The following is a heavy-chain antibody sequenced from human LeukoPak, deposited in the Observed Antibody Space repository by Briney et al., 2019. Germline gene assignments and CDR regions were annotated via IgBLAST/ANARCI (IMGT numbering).Heavy chain of an antibody. V-gene: IGHV1-2*02. CDR3: ARDGEYGTGSYYRGCFDY. Sequence: ASVKVSCKASGNTFTGYYIQWVRQAPGQGLEWMGWINPNSGGTNYAQKFQGRVTMTRETSITTAYMELSRLRSDDTAVYYCARDGEYGTGSYYRGCFDYWGQGILVTVSS. D-gene: IGHD3-10*01. CDR1: GNTFTGYY. CDR2: INPNSGGT. J-gene: IGHJ4*02.